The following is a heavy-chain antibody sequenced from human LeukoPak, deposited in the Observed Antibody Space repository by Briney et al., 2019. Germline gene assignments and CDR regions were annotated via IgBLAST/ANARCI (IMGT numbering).Heavy chain of an antibody. V-gene: IGHV1-8*01. J-gene: IGHJ5*02. CDR3: ARGVNPINWFDP. CDR2: VNPNTGNT. Sequence: GASVKVSCKASGYTFTSYDINWVRQAAGQGLEWMGWVNPNTGNTDYAQKFQGRITMTRNTSISTAYMELSSLTSEDTAVYYCARGVNPINWFDPWGQGTLVTVSS. CDR1: GYTFTSYD.